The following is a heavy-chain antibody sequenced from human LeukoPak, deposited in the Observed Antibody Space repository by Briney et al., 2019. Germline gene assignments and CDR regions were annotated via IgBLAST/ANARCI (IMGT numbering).Heavy chain of an antibody. J-gene: IGHJ6*03. CDR2: INPNGGGT. V-gene: IGHV1-2*02. Sequence: ASVKVSCKASGYTFTGYYIHWVRQAPGQGLEWMGWINPNGGGTNYAQKFQDRVTMTRDTSISTAYMEVSRLQSDDTAVYYCARTNPPGYYYYYMDVWGKGTTVTVSS. CDR1: GYTFTGYY. CDR3: ARTNPPGYYYYYMDV.